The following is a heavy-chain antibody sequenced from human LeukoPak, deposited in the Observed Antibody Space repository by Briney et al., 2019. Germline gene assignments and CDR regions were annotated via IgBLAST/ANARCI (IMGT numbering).Heavy chain of an antibody. J-gene: IGHJ5*02. V-gene: IGHV4-39*07. CDR1: GGSISSSSYH. D-gene: IGHD6-19*01. CDR3: ARVGKQWLVLRGWFDP. Sequence: SETLSLTCTVSGGSISSSSYHWGWIRQPPGKGLEWIGSIYYSGSTYYNPSLKSRVTISVDTSKNQFSLKLSSVTAADTAVYYCARVGKQWLVLRGWFDPWGQGTLVTVSS. CDR2: IYYSGST.